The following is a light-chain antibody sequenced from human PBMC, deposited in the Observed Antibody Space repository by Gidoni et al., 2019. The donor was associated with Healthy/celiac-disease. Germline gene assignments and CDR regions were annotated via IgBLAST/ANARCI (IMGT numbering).Light chain of an antibody. V-gene: IGKV1-5*03. J-gene: IGKJ2*01. CDR1: QSISSW. CDR3: QQYNRRYT. CDR2: KAS. Sequence: DIQMTQSPSTLSASVGDRVTITCRASQSISSWLDWYQQKPGKAPKLLIYKASSLESGVPSRFSGSGSGTEFTLTISSLQPDDFATYYCQQYNRRYTFGQGTKLEIK.